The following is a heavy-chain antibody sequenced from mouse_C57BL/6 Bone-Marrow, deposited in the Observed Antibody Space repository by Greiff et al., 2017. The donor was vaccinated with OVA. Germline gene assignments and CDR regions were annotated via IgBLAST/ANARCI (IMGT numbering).Heavy chain of an antibody. J-gene: IGHJ3*01. CDR3: ARGSNYVEAY. V-gene: IGHV5-17*01. CDR1: GFTFSDYG. D-gene: IGHD2-5*01. Sequence: EVQLVESGGGLVKPGGSLKLSCAASGFTFSDYGMHWVRQAPEKGLEWVAYISSGSSTISYADTVKGRFTISRDNAKNTLFLQMTSLRSEDTAMDYCARGSNYVEAYWGQGTLVTVSA. CDR2: ISSGSSTI.